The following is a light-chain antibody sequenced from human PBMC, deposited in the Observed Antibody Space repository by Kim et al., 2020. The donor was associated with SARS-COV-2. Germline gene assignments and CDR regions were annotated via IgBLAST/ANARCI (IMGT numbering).Light chain of an antibody. CDR3: SACDASLSAWV. Sequence: QTDTLICTGNHNNVSNEGPIWLQQHQGHPPKLLSGRRNNRHSEISERFSASRSGNTASLTINGLQPEDEADYYCSACDASLSAWVFGGGTQLTVL. CDR2: RRN. J-gene: IGLJ3*02. V-gene: IGLV10-54*01. CDR1: HNNVSNEG.